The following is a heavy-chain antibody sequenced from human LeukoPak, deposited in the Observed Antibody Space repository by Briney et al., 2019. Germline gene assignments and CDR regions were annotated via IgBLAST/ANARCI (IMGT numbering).Heavy chain of an antibody. CDR2: ISWNSGSI. J-gene: IGHJ4*02. V-gene: IGHV3-9*01. Sequence: GRSLRLSCAASGFTFDDYAMHWVRQAPGKGLEWVSGISWNSGSIGYADSVKGRFTISRDNAKNPLYLQMNSLRAEDTALYYCAKSPSIAVEYCFDYWGQGTLVTVSS. D-gene: IGHD6-6*01. CDR1: GFTFDDYA. CDR3: AKSPSIAVEYCFDY.